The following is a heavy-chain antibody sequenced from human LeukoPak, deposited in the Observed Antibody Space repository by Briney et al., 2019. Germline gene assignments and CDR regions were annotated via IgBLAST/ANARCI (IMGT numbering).Heavy chain of an antibody. D-gene: IGHD2-2*01. CDR2: ISAYNGNT. Sequence: ASVKVSCKASGYTFTSYGISWVRQAPGQGLEWMGWISAYNGNTNYAQKLQGRVTMTTDTSTSTAYMELRSLRSDDTAVYYCARAPYCSSTSCYGVADYWGQGALVTVSS. V-gene: IGHV1-18*01. J-gene: IGHJ4*02. CDR3: ARAPYCSSTSCYGVADY. CDR1: GYTFTSYG.